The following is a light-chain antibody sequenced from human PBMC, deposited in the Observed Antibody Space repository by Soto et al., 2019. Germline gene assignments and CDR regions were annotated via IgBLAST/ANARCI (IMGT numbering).Light chain of an antibody. V-gene: IGKV3-20*01. CDR3: QQYDTSPPLT. CDR2: GAS. Sequence: EIVLTQSPGTLSLSPGGIATLSFSASQSVSSSYLAWYQQKPGQAPRLLIYGASSRATGTPDRFSGSGSGTDFTLTISRLEPEDFAVYYCQQYDTSPPLTFGGGTKVDIK. J-gene: IGKJ4*01. CDR1: QSVSSSY.